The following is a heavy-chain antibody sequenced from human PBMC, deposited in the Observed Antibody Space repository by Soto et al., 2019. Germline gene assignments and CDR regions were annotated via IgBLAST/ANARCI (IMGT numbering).Heavy chain of an antibody. V-gene: IGHV3-73*01. CDR3: TRPITTLDYYYYGMDV. J-gene: IGHJ6*02. CDR1: GFTFSGSA. CDR2: IRSKANSYAT. Sequence: EVQLVESGGGLVQPGGSLKLSCAASGFTFSGSAMHWVRQASGKGLEWVGRIRSKANSYATAYAASVKGRFTISRDDSKNTAYLQMNSLKTEDTAVYYCTRPITTLDYYYYGMDVWGQGTTVTVSS. D-gene: IGHD4-4*01.